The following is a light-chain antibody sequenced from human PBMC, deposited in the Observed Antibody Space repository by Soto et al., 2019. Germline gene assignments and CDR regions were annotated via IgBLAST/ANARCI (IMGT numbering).Light chain of an antibody. Sequence: EIVMTQSPATLSVSPWERATLSCRASQSVSSNLAWYQQKPGQAPRLLIYGASTRATGIPARFSGSGSGTEFTLTISSRQSEDFAVYYCQQYNNWPITFGQGTRLEIK. J-gene: IGKJ5*01. V-gene: IGKV3-15*01. CDR1: QSVSSN. CDR2: GAS. CDR3: QQYNNWPIT.